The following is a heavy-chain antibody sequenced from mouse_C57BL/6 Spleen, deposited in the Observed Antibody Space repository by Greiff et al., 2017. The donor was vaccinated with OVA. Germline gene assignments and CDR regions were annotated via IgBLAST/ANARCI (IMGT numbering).Heavy chain of an antibody. J-gene: IGHJ4*01. CDR2: ISSGSSTI. Sequence: DVKLVESGGGLVKPGGSLKLSCAASGFTFSDYGMHWVRQAPEKGLEWVAYISSGSSTIYYADTVKGRFTISRDNAKNTLFLQMTSLRSEDTAMYYCARAGHYYAMDYWGQGTSVTVSS. CDR1: GFTFSDYG. CDR3: ARAGHYYAMDY. V-gene: IGHV5-17*01.